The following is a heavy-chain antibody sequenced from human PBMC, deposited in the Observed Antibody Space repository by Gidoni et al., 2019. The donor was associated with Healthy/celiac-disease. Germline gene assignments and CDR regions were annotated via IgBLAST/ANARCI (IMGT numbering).Heavy chain of an antibody. Sequence: EVQLVQSGAEVKKPGESLRIYCKGSGSSFTSYWISWVRQMPGKGLEWMGRIDPSDSYTNYSPSFQGHVTISADKSISTAYLQWSSLKASDTAMYYCALADIVVVPAATTDRGYWGQGTLVTVSS. CDR3: ALADIVVVPAATTDRGY. V-gene: IGHV5-10-1*01. D-gene: IGHD2-2*01. CDR1: GSSFTSYW. J-gene: IGHJ4*02. CDR2: IDPSDSYT.